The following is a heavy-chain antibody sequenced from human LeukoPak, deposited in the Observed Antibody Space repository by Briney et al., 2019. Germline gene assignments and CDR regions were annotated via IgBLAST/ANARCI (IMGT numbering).Heavy chain of an antibody. D-gene: IGHD2-2*01. V-gene: IGHV4-34*01. CDR3: GRGLGCSSTRCYGEDFDP. CDR1: GGSFSGYY. CDR2: INHSGST. Sequence: SETLSLTCAVYGGSFSGYYWSWIRQPPGKGLEWIGEINHSGSTNYNPSLKSRVTISVDTSKNQFSLKLSSVTAADTAVYYCGRGLGCSSTRCYGEDFDPWGQGTLVTVSS. J-gene: IGHJ5*02.